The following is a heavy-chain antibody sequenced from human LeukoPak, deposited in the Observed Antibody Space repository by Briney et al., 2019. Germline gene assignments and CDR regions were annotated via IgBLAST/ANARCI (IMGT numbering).Heavy chain of an antibody. CDR2: ISGSGGST. CDR1: GFTFSSYA. Sequence: PGGSLRLSCAASGFTFSSYAMSWVRQAPGKGLEWVSAISGSGGSTYYADSVKGRFTISRDNSKNTLYLQMNSLGAEDTAVYYCAKRVRLEWLPQPLDYWGQGTLVTVSS. V-gene: IGHV3-23*01. D-gene: IGHD3-3*01. J-gene: IGHJ4*02. CDR3: AKRVRLEWLPQPLDY.